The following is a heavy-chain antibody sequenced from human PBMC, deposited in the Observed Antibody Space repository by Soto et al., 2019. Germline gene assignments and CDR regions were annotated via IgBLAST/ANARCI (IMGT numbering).Heavy chain of an antibody. V-gene: IGHV1-2*02. J-gene: IGHJ6*02. CDR1: GYTFTGYY. Sequence: QVQLVQSGAEVKKPGASVKVSCKASGYTFTGYYMHWVRQAPGQGLEWMGWINPNSGGTNYAQKFQGRVTMTRDTSISTAYMELSRLRSDDTAVYYCAREPHSSSSGQVSYYGMDVWGQGTTVTVSS. D-gene: IGHD6-6*01. CDR2: INPNSGGT. CDR3: AREPHSSSSGQVSYYGMDV.